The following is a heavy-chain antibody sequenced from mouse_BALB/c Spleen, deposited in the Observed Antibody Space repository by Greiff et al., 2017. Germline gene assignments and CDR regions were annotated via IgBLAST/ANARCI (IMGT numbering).Heavy chain of an antibody. V-gene: IGHV1-9*01. CDR2: ILPGSGST. CDR3: ARKRVFITTVVANWYFDV. J-gene: IGHJ1*01. D-gene: IGHD1-1*01. Sequence: QVQLQQSGAELMKPGASVKISCKATGYTFSSYWIEWVKQRPGHGLEWIGEILPGSGSTNYNEKFKGKATFTADTSSNTAYMQLSSLTSEDSAVYYCARKRVFITTVVANWYFDVWGAGTTVTVSS. CDR1: GYTFSSYW.